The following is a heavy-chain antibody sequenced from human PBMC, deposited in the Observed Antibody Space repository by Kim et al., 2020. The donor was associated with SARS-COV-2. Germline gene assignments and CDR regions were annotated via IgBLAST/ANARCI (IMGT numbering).Heavy chain of an antibody. CDR2: INSDGSST. V-gene: IGHV3-74*01. CDR3: ASLFMVRGVRRYFGGDY. Sequence: GGSLRLSCAASGFTFSSYWMHWVRQAPGKGLVWVSRINSDGSSTSYADSVKGRFTISRDNAKNTLYLQMNSLRAEDTAVYYCASLFMVRGVRRYFGGDYWGQGTLVTVSS. CDR1: GFTFSSYW. D-gene: IGHD3-10*01. J-gene: IGHJ4*02.